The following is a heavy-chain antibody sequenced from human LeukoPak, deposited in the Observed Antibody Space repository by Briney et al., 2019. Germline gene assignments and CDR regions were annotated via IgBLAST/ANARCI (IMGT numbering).Heavy chain of an antibody. CDR1: GFTFSSYG. V-gene: IGHV3-33*06. Sequence: GRSLRLPCAASGFTFSSYGMHWVRQAPGKGLEWVAVIWYDGSNKYYADSVKGRFTISRDNSKNTLYLQMNSLRAEDTAVYYCAKDVTIFFLGDVWGQGTTVTVSS. J-gene: IGHJ6*02. CDR3: AKDVTIFFLGDV. CDR2: IWYDGSNK. D-gene: IGHD3-9*01.